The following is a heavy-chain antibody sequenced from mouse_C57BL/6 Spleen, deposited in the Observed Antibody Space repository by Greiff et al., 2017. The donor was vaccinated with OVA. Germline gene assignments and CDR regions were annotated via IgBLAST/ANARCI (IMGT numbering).Heavy chain of an antibody. CDR3: ASWDYYFDY. Sequence: QVQLQQPGAELVKPGASVTLSCKASGYTITSYWMHWVKQRPGQGLEWIGMIHPNSGSTNYNEKFKSKATLTVDKSSSTAYMQLSSLTSEDSSVYYCASWDYYFDYWGQGTTLTVSS. D-gene: IGHD4-1*01. V-gene: IGHV1-64*01. J-gene: IGHJ2*01. CDR1: GYTITSYW. CDR2: IHPNSGST.